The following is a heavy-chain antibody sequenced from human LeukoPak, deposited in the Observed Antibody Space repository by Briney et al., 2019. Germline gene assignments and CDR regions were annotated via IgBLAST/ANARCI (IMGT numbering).Heavy chain of an antibody. CDR2: LYADGST. V-gene: IGHV3-53*01. CDR1: GFILSHNF. J-gene: IGHJ4*02. D-gene: IGHD6-19*01. CDR3: VRTGTFRSGRYYYDY. Sequence: PGGSLRLSCEASGFILSHNFLSWARQAPGKGLEWVSDLYADGSTYYADSVTARFTISRDNSKNTLYLQMNSLRAEDTAVYFCVRTGTFRSGRYYYDYWGQGTLVTVSS.